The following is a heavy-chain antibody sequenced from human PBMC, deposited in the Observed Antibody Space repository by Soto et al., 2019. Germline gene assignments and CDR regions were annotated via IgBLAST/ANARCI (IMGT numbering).Heavy chain of an antibody. CDR2: ISAYNGNT. CDR1: GYTFTSYG. CDR3: ARDRHDLDFYYYGPGSYSQPPGD. V-gene: IGHV1-18*01. J-gene: IGHJ4*02. D-gene: IGHD3-10*01. Sequence: ASVKVSCKASGYTFTSYGISWVRQAPGQGLEWMGWISAYNGNTNYAQKLQGRVTMTTDTSTSTAYMELRSLRSDDTAVYYCARDRHDLDFYYYGPGSYSQPPGDWGQGTLVTVSS.